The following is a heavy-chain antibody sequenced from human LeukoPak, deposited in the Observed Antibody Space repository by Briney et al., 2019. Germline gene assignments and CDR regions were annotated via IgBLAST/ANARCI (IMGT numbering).Heavy chain of an antibody. CDR2: IYYSGST. V-gene: IGHV4-39*01. CDR1: GASFSSSTYY. CDR3: ARHAGGISATGTTPFDY. D-gene: IGHD6-13*01. J-gene: IGHJ4*02. Sequence: SETLSLTCTVSGASFSSSTYYWGWVRQPPGKGLEWIVSIYYSGSTYYTPSLKSPVTLSVDTSKNQFSLKLSSVTAADTAVYYCARHAGGISATGTTPFDYWGQGTLVTLSS.